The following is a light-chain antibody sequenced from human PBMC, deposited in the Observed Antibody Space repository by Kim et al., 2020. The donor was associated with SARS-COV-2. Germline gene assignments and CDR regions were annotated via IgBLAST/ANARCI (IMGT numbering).Light chain of an antibody. CDR1: QSISSY. V-gene: IGKV1-39*01. Sequence: DIQMTQSPSSLSASVGDRVTITCRASQSISSYLNWYQQKPGKAPNLLIYAASSLQSGVPSRFSGSGSGTDFTLTISSLQPEDFATYYCQQNYSTPFTFGGGTKVDIK. CDR3: QQNYSTPFT. J-gene: IGKJ4*01. CDR2: AAS.